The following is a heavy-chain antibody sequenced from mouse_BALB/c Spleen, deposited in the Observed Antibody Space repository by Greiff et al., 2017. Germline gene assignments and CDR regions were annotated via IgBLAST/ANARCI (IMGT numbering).Heavy chain of an antibody. D-gene: IGHD1-1*01. CDR1: GFSLTSYG. CDR3: ASYYGSSYVERDWYFDV. Sequence: QVQLQQSGPSLVQPSQSLSITCTVSGFSLTSYGVHWVRQSPGKGLEWLGVIWRGGSTDYNAAFMSRLSITKDNSKSQVFFKMNSLQADDTAIYYCASYYGSSYVERDWYFDVWGAGTTVTVSS. J-gene: IGHJ1*01. CDR2: IWRGGST. V-gene: IGHV2-5-1*01.